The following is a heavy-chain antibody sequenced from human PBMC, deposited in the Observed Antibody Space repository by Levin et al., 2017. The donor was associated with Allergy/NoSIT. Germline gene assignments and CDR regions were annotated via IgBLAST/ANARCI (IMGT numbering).Heavy chain of an antibody. CDR2: IWYDGSNK. CDR1: GFTFSSYG. Sequence: GGSLRLSCAASGFTFSSYGMHWVRQAPGKGLEWVAVIWYDGSNKYYADSVKGRFTISRDNSKNTLYLQMNSLRAEDTAVYYCARDVLLWFGEGPGEVSLPDYWGQGTLVTVSS. CDR3: ARDVLLWFGEGPGEVSLPDY. D-gene: IGHD3-10*01. V-gene: IGHV3-33*01. J-gene: IGHJ4*02.